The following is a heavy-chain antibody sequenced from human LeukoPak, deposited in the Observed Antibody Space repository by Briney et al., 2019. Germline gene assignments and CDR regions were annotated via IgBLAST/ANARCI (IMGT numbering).Heavy chain of an antibody. V-gene: IGHV4-61*01. CDR3: AREIPGIAVAGTKSSYWYFDL. J-gene: IGHJ2*01. Sequence: SQTLSLTCAVSGGSVSSGSYYWSWIRQPPGKGLEWIGYIYYSGSTNYNPSLKSRVTISVDTSKNQFSLKLSSVTAADTAVYYCAREIPGIAVAGTKSSYWYFDLWGRGTLVTVSS. D-gene: IGHD6-19*01. CDR2: IYYSGST. CDR1: GGSVSSGSYY.